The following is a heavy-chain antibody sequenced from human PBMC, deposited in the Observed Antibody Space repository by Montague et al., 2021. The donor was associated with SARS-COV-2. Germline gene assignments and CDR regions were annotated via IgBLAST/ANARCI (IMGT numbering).Heavy chain of an antibody. J-gene: IGHJ1*01. CDR1: GDSINSGSYY. D-gene: IGHD3-9*01. Sequence: TLPLTCTVSGDSINSGSYYWSWIRQPAGKGLEWIGRIYTSGRTNYNPSLRSRINMSLDTSKSRFSLNLTSVTAADTALYYCAGPDWLKHWGQGALVTVSS. CDR3: AGPDWLKH. V-gene: IGHV4-61*02. CDR2: IYTSGRT.